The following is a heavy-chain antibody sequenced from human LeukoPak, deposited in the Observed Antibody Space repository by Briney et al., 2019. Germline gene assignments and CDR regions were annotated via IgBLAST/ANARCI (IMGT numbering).Heavy chain of an antibody. Sequence: SETLSLTCTVSGGSISSYYWSWIRQPAGKGLEWIGRIYTSGSTNYNPSLKSRVTMSVDTSKNQFSLKLSSVTAADTAVYYCARDSPRALAAAGVRWFDPWGQGTLVTVSS. J-gene: IGHJ5*02. D-gene: IGHD6-13*01. CDR3: ARDSPRALAAAGVRWFDP. CDR2: IYTSGST. V-gene: IGHV4-4*07. CDR1: GGSISSYY.